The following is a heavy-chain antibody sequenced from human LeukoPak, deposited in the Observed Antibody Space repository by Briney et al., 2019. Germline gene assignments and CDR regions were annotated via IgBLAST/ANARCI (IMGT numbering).Heavy chain of an antibody. CDR1: GYTFTSYD. D-gene: IGHD3-3*01. Sequence: ASVKVSCKASGYTFTSYDINWVRQATGQGLEWMGWMNPNSGNTNYAQKLQGRVTMTTDTSTSTAYMELRSLRSDDTAVYYCARAAEYYDFWSALFDYWGQGTLVTVSS. CDR3: ARAAEYYDFWSALFDY. V-gene: IGHV1-18*01. J-gene: IGHJ4*02. CDR2: MNPNSGNT.